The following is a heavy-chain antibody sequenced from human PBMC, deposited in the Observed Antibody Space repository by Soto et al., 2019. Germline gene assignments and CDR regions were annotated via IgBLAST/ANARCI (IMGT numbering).Heavy chain of an antibody. Sequence: QITLKESGPTLVKPTQTLTLTCTFSGFSLSTSGVGVGWIRQPPGKALEWLALIYWDDDKRYSPSLKSRLTITKDTSKTQVVLTMTNMDPVDTATYYCAQIREYSGYDSFDYWGQGTLVTVSS. CDR1: GFSLSTSGVG. CDR3: AQIREYSGYDSFDY. J-gene: IGHJ4*02. D-gene: IGHD5-12*01. V-gene: IGHV2-5*02. CDR2: IYWDDDK.